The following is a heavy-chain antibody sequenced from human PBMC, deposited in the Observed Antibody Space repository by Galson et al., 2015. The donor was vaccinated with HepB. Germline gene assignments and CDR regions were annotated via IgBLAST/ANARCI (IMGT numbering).Heavy chain of an antibody. CDR1: GGSISSDY. CDR3: ARGSEDNYGSFDY. CDR2: THYSGST. Sequence: TLSLTCTVSGGSISSDYWSWIRQHPGKGLEWIGYTHYSGSTYYNPSLGGRLTISEGMSKNQFSLILSSVTAADTAIYYCARGSEDNYGSFDYWGQGTLVTVSS. V-gene: IGHV4-31*03. D-gene: IGHD3-10*01. J-gene: IGHJ4*02.